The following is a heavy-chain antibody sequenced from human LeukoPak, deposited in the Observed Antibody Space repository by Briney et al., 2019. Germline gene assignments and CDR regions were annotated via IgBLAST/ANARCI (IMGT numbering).Heavy chain of an antibody. CDR1: GFTFSSYA. V-gene: IGHV3-30*04. D-gene: IGHD3-22*01. CDR3: ARELSYYDSSGFRY. J-gene: IGHJ4*02. Sequence: GGSLRLSCAASGFTFSSYAMHWVRQAPGKGLEWVAVISYDESNKYYADSVKGQFTISRDNSKNTLYLQMNSLRAEDTAVYYCARELSYYDSSGFRYWGQGTLVTVSS. CDR2: ISYDESNK.